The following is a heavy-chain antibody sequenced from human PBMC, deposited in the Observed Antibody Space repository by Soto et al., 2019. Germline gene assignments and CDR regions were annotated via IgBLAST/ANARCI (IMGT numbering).Heavy chain of an antibody. CDR3: ARCDCDSNNYCHLDL. CDR1: GFSLNSDTMR. Sequence: QVTLKESGPVLVKPTETLTLSCDVSGFSLNSDTMRVTWIRQSQGQALEWLADLFPSDGESYNKSLRRRLTVSRDPSKTRVVLSRTSMNPVDTGTYFCARCDCDSNNYCHLDLWGPGIEVTVSS. J-gene: IGHJ4*02. V-gene: IGHV2-26*01. D-gene: IGHD4-4*01. CDR2: LFPSDGE.